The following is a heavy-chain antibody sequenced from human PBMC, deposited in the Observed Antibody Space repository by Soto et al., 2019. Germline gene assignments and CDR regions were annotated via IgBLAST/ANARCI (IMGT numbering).Heavy chain of an antibody. J-gene: IGHJ6*02. V-gene: IGHV1-69*01. CDR3: ARPLRDRNDYYGRAV. CDR2: TIPMFGTP. Sequence: QVQLVQSGAEMQQPGASVRVSCKASGGTFSKYAFSWVRQAPGQGLEWLGGTIPMFGTPNYAQKFQGRVAISADESTATVYMELSSLRAEDTAVYFCARPLRDRNDYYGRAVWGHGTTVTVSS. CDR1: GGTFSKYA. D-gene: IGHD3-22*01.